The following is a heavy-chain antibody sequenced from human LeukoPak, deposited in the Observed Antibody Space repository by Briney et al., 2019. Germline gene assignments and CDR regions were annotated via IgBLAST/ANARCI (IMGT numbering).Heavy chain of an antibody. CDR3: ASKSAERNDAFDI. CDR2: IIPILGIA. Sequence: ASVKVSCKASGGTFSSYVISWVRQAPGQGLEWMGRIIPILGIANYAQKYQGRVTITADKSTSTAYMELSSLRSEDTAVYYCASKSAERNDAFDIWGQGTMVTVSS. V-gene: IGHV1-69*04. D-gene: IGHD1-26*01. CDR1: GGTFSSYV. J-gene: IGHJ3*02.